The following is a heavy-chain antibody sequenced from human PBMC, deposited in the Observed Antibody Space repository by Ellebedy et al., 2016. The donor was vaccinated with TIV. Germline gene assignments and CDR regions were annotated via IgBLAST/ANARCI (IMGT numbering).Heavy chain of an antibody. CDR2: IYYSGGT. J-gene: IGHJ3*02. D-gene: IGHD2-8*02. Sequence: MPSETLSLTCAVSAGSISPYYWRWIRPPPGKGLEWIGYIYYSGGTNYKPSLKSRVTISVDTSKNHFSLRLTSVTAAETAVYYCARVVWQKPVSYAFYIWGQGTMVTVSS. CDR1: AGSISPYY. V-gene: IGHV4-59*01. CDR3: ARVVWQKPVSYAFYI.